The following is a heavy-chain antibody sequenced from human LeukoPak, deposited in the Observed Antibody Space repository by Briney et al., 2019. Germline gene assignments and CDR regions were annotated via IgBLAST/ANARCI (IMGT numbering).Heavy chain of an antibody. CDR1: GFTFSSYS. D-gene: IGHD2-15*01. Sequence: GGSLRLYCAASGFTFSSYSMNWVRQAPGKGLEWVSSISSSSSYIYYADSVKGRFTISRDNAKNSPYLQIKRLRAQDTAVYYCARGLSRSSGVSCYYFAYWGQGTLVTVSS. CDR2: ISSSSSYI. CDR3: ARGLSRSSGVSCYYFAY. V-gene: IGHV3-21*01. J-gene: IGHJ4*02.